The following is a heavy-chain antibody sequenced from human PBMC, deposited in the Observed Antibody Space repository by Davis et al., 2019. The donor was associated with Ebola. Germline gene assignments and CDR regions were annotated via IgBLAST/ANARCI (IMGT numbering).Heavy chain of an antibody. CDR2: IYAGDSDT. CDR3: AKLSTSSWFYGMDV. V-gene: IGHV5-51*01. Sequence: GGSLRLSCKDSGNSFTSHWIAWVRQMPGKGLEWMGIIYAGDSDTRYSPSFEGQVTISVDKSISTAYLQWNSLKASDTAMYYCAKLSTSSWFYGMDVWGQGTTVTVSS. CDR1: GNSFTSHW. J-gene: IGHJ6*02. D-gene: IGHD6-13*01.